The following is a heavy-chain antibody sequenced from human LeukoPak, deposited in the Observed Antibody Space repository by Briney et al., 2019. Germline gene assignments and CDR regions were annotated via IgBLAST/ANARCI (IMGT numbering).Heavy chain of an antibody. V-gene: IGHV4-38-2*02. CDR3: ARDATIAAPLMS. J-gene: IGHJ4*02. Sequence: RSETLSLTCTVSGSSINTPYYWAWIRQPPGEGLEWIGNIFHGVTTFYNPSLMNRVAISVDTSKNQFSLKLTSVTAADTAVYYCARDATIAAPLMSWGQGTLVIVSS. CDR2: IFHGVTT. CDR1: GSSINTPYY. D-gene: IGHD6-13*01.